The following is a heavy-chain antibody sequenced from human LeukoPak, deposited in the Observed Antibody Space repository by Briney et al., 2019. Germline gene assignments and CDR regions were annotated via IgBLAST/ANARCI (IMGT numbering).Heavy chain of an antibody. D-gene: IGHD2-2*01. Sequence: ASVKVSCKASGGTFSSYAISWVRQAPGQGLDWMGRINPNSGGTNYAQKVQGRVTMTRDTSISTAYMELSRLRSDDTAVYYCARVPPAASPRSDYWGKGTLVTVSS. V-gene: IGHV1-2*06. CDR3: ARVPPAASPRSDY. CDR2: INPNSGGT. J-gene: IGHJ4*02. CDR1: GGTFSSYA.